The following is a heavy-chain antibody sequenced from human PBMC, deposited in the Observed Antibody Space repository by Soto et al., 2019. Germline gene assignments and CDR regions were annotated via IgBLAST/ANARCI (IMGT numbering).Heavy chain of an antibody. D-gene: IGHD3-9*01. V-gene: IGHV1-18*01. Sequence: ASVKVSCKASGYTFTSYCISWVRHAPGQGLEWMGWISAYNGNTNYAQKLQGRVTMTTDTSTSTAYMELRSLRSDDTAVYYCARDKYYDILTGYYSRDYYYGMDVWGQGTTVTVSS. CDR2: ISAYNGNT. CDR1: GYTFTSYC. CDR3: ARDKYYDILTGYYSRDYYYGMDV. J-gene: IGHJ6*02.